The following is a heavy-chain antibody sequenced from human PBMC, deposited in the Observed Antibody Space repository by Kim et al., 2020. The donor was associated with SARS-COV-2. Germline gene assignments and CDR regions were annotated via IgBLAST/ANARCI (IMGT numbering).Heavy chain of an antibody. Sequence: GGSQRLSCAASGFTFSSYGMHWVRQAPGKGLEWVAVIWYDGSNKYYADSVKGRFTISRDNSKNTLYLQMNSLRAEDTAVYYCARASSALGMDVWGQGTTVTVSS. J-gene: IGHJ6*02. V-gene: IGHV3-33*01. CDR1: GFTFSSYG. CDR2: IWYDGSNK. D-gene: IGHD6-6*01. CDR3: ARASSALGMDV.